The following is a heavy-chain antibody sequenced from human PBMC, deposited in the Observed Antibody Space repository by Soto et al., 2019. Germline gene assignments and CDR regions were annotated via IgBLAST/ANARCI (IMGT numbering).Heavy chain of an antibody. Sequence: LSLTCTVSGGSISSGDYYWSWIRQPPGKGLEWIGYIYYSGSTYYNPSLKSRVTISVDTSKDQFSLKLSSVTAADTAVYYCARDNILGILYGGMDVWGQGTTVTVSS. CDR2: IYYSGST. J-gene: IGHJ6*02. CDR1: GGSISSGDYY. V-gene: IGHV4-30-4*01. CDR3: ARDNILGILYGGMDV. D-gene: IGHD3-3*01.